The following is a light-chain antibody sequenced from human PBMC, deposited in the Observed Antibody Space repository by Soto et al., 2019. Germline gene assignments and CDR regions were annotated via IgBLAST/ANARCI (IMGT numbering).Light chain of an antibody. V-gene: IGKV1-33*01. CDR2: DAS. CDR3: LQDYNYPRT. CDR1: QDITSY. J-gene: IGKJ1*01. Sequence: DIQMTQSPSSLSASVGDRVTITCQASQDITSYLNWYQHKPGKAPKLLIYDASILEAGVPPRFSGSGSGTDFTFTISSLQPEDFATYYCLQDYNYPRTFGQGTKVEIK.